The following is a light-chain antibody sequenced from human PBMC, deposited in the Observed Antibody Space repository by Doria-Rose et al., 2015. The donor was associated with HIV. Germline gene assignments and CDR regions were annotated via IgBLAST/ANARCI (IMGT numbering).Light chain of an antibody. CDR2: DGS. CDR1: QSFSSTY. V-gene: IGKV3-20*01. Sequence: EIVLTQSPGTLSLSPGERATLSCRASQSFSSTYLAWYQQKPGQAPSLLIYDGSTRATGIPDRFSASGPGTDFTLTINRLEPEDVALYYCHQYGTSWTFGQGTKVEI. CDR3: HQYGTSWT. J-gene: IGKJ1*01.